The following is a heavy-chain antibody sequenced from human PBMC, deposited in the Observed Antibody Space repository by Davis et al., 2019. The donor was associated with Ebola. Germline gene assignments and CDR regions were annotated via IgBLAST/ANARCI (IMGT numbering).Heavy chain of an antibody. CDR1: GFTFSSYW. CDR3: ARDAIAARLFDY. CDR2: ISSNSSYI. D-gene: IGHD6-6*01. J-gene: IGHJ4*02. Sequence: GESLKISCAASGFTFSSYWMNWVRQAPGKGLEWVSSISSNSSYIYYADSVKGRFTISRDNAKNSLYLQMNSLRAEDTAVYYCARDAIAARLFDYWGQGTLVTVSS. V-gene: IGHV3-21*01.